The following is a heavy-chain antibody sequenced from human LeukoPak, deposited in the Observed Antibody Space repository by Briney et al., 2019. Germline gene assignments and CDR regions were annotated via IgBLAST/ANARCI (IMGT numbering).Heavy chain of an antibody. CDR3: ARRASMITSGGVIVKPPDY. V-gene: IGHV4-59*08. D-gene: IGHD3-16*02. CDR1: GGSISSYY. J-gene: IGHJ4*02. CDR2: IYYSGST. Sequence: KPSETLSLTCTVSGGSISSYYWSWIRQPPGKGLEWIGYIYYSGSTNYNPSLKSRVTISVDTSKNQFSLKLSSVTAADTAVYYCARRASMITSGGVIVKPPDYWGQGTLVTVSS.